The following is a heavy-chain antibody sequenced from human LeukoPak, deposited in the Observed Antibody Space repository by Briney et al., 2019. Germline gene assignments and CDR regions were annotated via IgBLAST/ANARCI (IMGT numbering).Heavy chain of an antibody. CDR3: ARELERDPYFDY. CDR1: GYTFTRYG. CDR2: ISAYNGNT. V-gene: IGHV1-18*01. Sequence: ASVKVSCKASGYTFTRYGISWVRQAPGQGLEWMGWISAYNGNTNYAQKLQGRVTMTTDTSTSTAYMELRSLRSDDTAVYYCARELERDPYFDYWGQGTLVTVSS. J-gene: IGHJ4*02. D-gene: IGHD1-1*01.